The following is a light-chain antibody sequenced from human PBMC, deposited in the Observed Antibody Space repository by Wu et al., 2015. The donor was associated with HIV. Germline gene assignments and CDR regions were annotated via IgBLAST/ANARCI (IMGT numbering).Light chain of an antibody. V-gene: IGKV1-39*01. CDR2: NAY. J-gene: IGKJ4*01. Sequence: DIQVTQSPSSLSASVGDTVIITCQTSQDINYYLNWFRQEPGKAPNLLIYNAYTLQSGVPSRFSGRGSGTHFSLTIDSLQPEDFATYYCQQTYTTPLTFGGGTKVDIK. CDR1: QDINYY. CDR3: QQTYTTPLT.